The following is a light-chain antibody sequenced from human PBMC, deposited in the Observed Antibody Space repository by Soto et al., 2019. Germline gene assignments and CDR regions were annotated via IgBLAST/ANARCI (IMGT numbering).Light chain of an antibody. CDR1: QSVSSSY. CDR2: GAS. V-gene: IGKV3-20*01. CDR3: QQYNMWPPYT. Sequence: EIVLTQSPGTLSLSPGETATLSCRASQSVSSSYLAWYQQKPGQAPRLLIYGASSRATGIPDRFSGSGSGTEFTLTISSLQSEDFAVYYCQQYNMWPPYTFGQGTKVDIK. J-gene: IGKJ2*01.